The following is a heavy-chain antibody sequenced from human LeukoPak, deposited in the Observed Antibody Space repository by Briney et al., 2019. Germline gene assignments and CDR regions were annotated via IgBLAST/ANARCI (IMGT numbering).Heavy chain of an antibody. CDR2: IYYSGST. J-gene: IGHJ4*02. D-gene: IGHD3-22*01. CDR3: ARDSSGWHGGFDY. CDR1: GGSISGYY. Sequence: SETLSLTCTVSGGSISGYYWSWIRQPPGKGLEWIGYIYYSGSTNYNPSLKSRVTISVDTSKNQFSLKLSSVTAADTAVYYCARDSSGWHGGFDYWGQGTLVTVSS. V-gene: IGHV4-59*01.